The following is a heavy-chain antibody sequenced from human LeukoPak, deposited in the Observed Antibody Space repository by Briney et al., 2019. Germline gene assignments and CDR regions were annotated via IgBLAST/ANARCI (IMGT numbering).Heavy chain of an antibody. CDR3: ARAVEDDYYDSSGYYQFDY. CDR2: INHSGST. Sequence: SETLSLTCAVYGGSFSGYYWSWIRQPPGKGLEWIGEINHSGSTNYNPSLKSRVIISVDTSKNQFSLKLSSVTAADTAVYYCARAVEDDYYDSSGYYQFDYWGQGTLVTVSS. V-gene: IGHV4-34*01. CDR1: GGSFSGYY. D-gene: IGHD3-22*01. J-gene: IGHJ4*02.